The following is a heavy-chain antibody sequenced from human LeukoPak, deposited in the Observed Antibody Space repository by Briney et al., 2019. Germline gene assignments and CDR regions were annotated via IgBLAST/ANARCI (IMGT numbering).Heavy chain of an antibody. CDR1: GGSFSGYY. V-gene: IGHV4-34*01. J-gene: IGHJ6*03. CDR3: ARGLYRGDISYSYYYMDV. CDR2: INHSGST. D-gene: IGHD3-10*01. Sequence: SETLSLTCAVYGGSFSGYYWSWIRQPPGKGLEWIGEINHSGSTNYNPYLKSRVTISVDPSKNQFSLKLSSVTAADTAVYYCARGLYRGDISYSYYYMDVWGKGTTVTVSS.